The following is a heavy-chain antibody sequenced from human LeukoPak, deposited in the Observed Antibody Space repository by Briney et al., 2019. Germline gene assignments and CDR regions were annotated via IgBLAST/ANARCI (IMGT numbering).Heavy chain of an antibody. CDR1: GYTFTSYY. CDR3: ARKGYGSGSYYYYYYYMDV. D-gene: IGHD3-10*01. CDR2: INPSGGST. J-gene: IGHJ6*03. V-gene: IGHV1-2*02. Sequence: VASVKVSCKASGYTFTSYYMQWVRQAPGQGLEWMGIINPSGGSTNYAQKFQGRVTMTRDTSISTAYMELSRLRSDDTAVYYRARKGYGSGSYYYYYYYMDVWGKGTTVTISS.